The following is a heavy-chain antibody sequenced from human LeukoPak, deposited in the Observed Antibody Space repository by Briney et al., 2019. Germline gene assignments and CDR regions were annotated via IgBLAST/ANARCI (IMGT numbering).Heavy chain of an antibody. CDR1: GFTFSSYA. J-gene: IGHJ4*02. V-gene: IGHV3-64*01. CDR3: ARAGILEWLTFDY. CDR2: ISSNGGST. Sequence: GGSLRLSCAASGFTFSSYAMHWVRQAPGNGLEYVSAISSNGGSTYYANSVKGRFTISRDNSKNTLYLQMGSLRAEDMAVYYCARAGILEWLTFDYWGQGTLVTVSS. D-gene: IGHD3-3*01.